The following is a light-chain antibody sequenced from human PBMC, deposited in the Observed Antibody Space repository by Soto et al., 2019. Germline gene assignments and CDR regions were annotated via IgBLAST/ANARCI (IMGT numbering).Light chain of an antibody. CDR1: SSDVGGYNY. CDR3: NSYTTSSTYV. Sequence: QSALTQPASVSGSPGQPITISCTGTSSDVGGYNYVSWYQQHPGKAPKVMIYDVSNRPSGVSNRFSGSKSGNTAPLTISGLQAEDEADYYCNSYTTSSTYVFGTGTKVTVL. CDR2: DVS. V-gene: IGLV2-14*01. J-gene: IGLJ1*01.